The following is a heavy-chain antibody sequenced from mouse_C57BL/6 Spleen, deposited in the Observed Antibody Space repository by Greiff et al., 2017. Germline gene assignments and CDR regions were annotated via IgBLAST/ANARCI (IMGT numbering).Heavy chain of an antibody. CDR1: GYTFTSYS. CDR3: ALLTGTNYAMDY. Sequence: QVQLQQPGAELVKPGASVKVSCKASGYTFTSYSMHWVKQRPGQGLEWIGRIHPSDSDTNSNQKFKGKATLTVDKSSSTAYMQLSSLTSEDSAVYYCALLTGTNYAMDYWGQGTSVTVSS. V-gene: IGHV1-74*01. D-gene: IGHD4-1*01. CDR2: IHPSDSDT. J-gene: IGHJ4*01.